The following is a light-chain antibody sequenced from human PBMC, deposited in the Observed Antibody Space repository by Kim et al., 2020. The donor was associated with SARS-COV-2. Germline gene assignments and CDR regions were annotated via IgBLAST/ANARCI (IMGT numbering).Light chain of an antibody. CDR1: SGYSNYK. CDR2: VGTGGIVG. V-gene: IGLV9-49*01. Sequence: LACTLSSGYSNYKVDWYQQRPGKGPRFVMRVGTGGIVGSKGDGIPDRFSVLGSGLNRYLTIKNIQEEDESDYHCGADHGSGSTHYVFGTGTKVTVL. CDR3: GADHGSGSTHYV. J-gene: IGLJ1*01.